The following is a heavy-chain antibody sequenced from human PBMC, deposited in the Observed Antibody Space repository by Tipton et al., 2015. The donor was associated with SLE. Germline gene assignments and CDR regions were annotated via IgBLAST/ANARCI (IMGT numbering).Heavy chain of an antibody. CDR3: ARDSSSWYYYGMDV. CDR1: GGSFSVHY. D-gene: IGHD6-13*01. CDR2: IDHSRST. V-gene: IGHV4-34*01. Sequence: TLSLTCAVYGGSFSVHYWSWSWIRQPPGKGLEWIGEIDHSRSTNYNPSLKSRVSISIDKSKNHFSLMLRSVTAADTAVYYCARDSSSWYYYGMDVWGQGTTVTVSS. J-gene: IGHJ6*02.